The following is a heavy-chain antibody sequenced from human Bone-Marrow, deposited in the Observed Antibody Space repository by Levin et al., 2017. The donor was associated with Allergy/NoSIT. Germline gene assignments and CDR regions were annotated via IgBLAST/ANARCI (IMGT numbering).Heavy chain of an antibody. V-gene: IGHV3-64D*06. CDR2: ISSDGANT. CDR3: VRRTDNSGNYLYFDL. CDR1: GFTFSSYA. J-gene: IGHJ2*01. Sequence: EASVKVSCSASGFTFSSYAMHWVRQAPGKALDYVSSISSDGANTYHADSVKGRSTISRDNSKDTLYLQVNSLRPEDTAVYYCVRRTDNSGNYLYFDLWGRGTVVIVSS. D-gene: IGHD3-22*01.